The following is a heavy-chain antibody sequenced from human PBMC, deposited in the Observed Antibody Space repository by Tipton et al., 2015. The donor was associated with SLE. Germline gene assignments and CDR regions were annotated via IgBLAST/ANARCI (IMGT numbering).Heavy chain of an antibody. CDR1: GDSVISGTYY. V-gene: IGHV4-61*01. CDR3: ARGTTFDFWSGSWFDP. Sequence: GLVKPSETLSLTCTVSGDSVISGTYYWSWIRQPPGKGLEWIGYIYYSGGTIYNPSLKSRVTVSLDTSKNQFSLKLTSVTAADTAVYYCARGTTFDFWSGSWFDPWGQGTLVTVSS. D-gene: IGHD3-3*01. CDR2: IYYSGGT. J-gene: IGHJ5*02.